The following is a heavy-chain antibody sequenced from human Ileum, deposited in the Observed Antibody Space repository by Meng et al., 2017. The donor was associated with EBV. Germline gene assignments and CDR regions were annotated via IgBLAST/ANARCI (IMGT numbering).Heavy chain of an antibody. CDR2: IQHSGST. J-gene: IGHJ4*02. V-gene: IGHV4-30-2*01. CDR3: ARAHPVVYFFDY. D-gene: IGHD4-23*01. Sequence: LPLQESGPGLVKPSQTLSLPCAVSGGSISSGGHSWSWIRQPPGKGLEWIGDIQHSGSTYYNPSLKSRVTISVDRSRNQFSLKLSSVTAADTAVYYCARAHPVVYFFDYWGQGTLVTVSS. CDR1: GGSISSGGHS.